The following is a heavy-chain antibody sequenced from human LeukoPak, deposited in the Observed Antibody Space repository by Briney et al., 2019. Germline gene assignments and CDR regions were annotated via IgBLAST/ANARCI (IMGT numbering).Heavy chain of an antibody. D-gene: IGHD6-19*01. V-gene: IGHV3-33*06. CDR2: IWHDGSAE. CDR1: GFSFSSYG. CDR3: AKDNRGGWSGYFDN. Sequence: PGGSLRLSCAASGFSFSSYGMHWVRQAPGKGLEWVAVIWHDGSAEFYVDSVKGRFSISRDDSKNTLYPQMNSLRVEDTALYYCAKDNRGGWSGYFDNWGQGTLVTVSS. J-gene: IGHJ4*02.